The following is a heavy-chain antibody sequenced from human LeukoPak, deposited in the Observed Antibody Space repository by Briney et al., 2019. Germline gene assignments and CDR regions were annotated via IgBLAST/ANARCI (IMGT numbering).Heavy chain of an antibody. CDR1: GGTFSSYA. Sequence: ASVKVSCKASGGTFSSYAISWVRQAPGQGLEWMGGIIPIFGTANYAQKFQGRVTITADESTSTAYMELSSLRSEDTAVYYCARAGYYGRMDDPYYFDYWGQGTLVTVSS. CDR3: ARAGYYGRMDDPYYFDY. D-gene: IGHD3-10*01. V-gene: IGHV1-69*13. CDR2: IIPIFGTA. J-gene: IGHJ4*02.